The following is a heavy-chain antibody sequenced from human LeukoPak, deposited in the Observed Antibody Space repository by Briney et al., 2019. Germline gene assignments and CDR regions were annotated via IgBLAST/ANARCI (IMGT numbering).Heavy chain of an antibody. CDR3: AKDAILSQDAFDI. V-gene: IGHV3-30*18. Sequence: PGGSLRLSCAAPGFTFSSYGMHWVRQAPGKGLEWVAVISYDGTNKYYADSMKGRFTISRDNSRNTLFLQMDSLRAEDTAVYYCAKDAILSQDAFDIWGQGTMVTVSS. D-gene: IGHD3-9*01. J-gene: IGHJ3*02. CDR2: ISYDGTNK. CDR1: GFTFSSYG.